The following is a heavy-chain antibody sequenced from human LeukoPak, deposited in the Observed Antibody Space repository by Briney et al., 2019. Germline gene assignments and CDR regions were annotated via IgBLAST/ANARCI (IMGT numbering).Heavy chain of an antibody. CDR2: INHSGST. V-gene: IGHV4-34*01. CDR1: GGSFSGYY. CDR3: ASTDYYDSSGRGSIDY. J-gene: IGHJ4*02. D-gene: IGHD3-22*01. Sequence: PSETLSLTCAVYGGSFSGYYWSWIRQPPGKGLEWIGEINHSGSTNYNPSLKSRVTISVDTSKNQFSLKLSSVTAADTAVYYCASTDYYDSSGRGSIDYWGQGTLVTVSS.